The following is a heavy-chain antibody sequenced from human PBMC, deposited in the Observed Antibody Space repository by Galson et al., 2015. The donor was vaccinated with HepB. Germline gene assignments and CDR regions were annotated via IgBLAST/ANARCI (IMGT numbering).Heavy chain of an antibody. Sequence: SLRLSCAASGFTFSSYWMSWVRQAPGKGLEWVANIKQDGSEKYYVDSVKGRFTISRDNAKNSLYLQMNSLRAEDTAVYYCARVDIVVVPAAIRNWGQGTLVTVSS. CDR2: IKQDGSEK. CDR1: GFTFSSYW. V-gene: IGHV3-7*03. D-gene: IGHD2-2*03. J-gene: IGHJ4*02. CDR3: ARVDIVVVPAAIRN.